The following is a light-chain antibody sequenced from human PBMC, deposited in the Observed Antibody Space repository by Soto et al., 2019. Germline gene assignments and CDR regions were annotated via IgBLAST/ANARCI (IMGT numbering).Light chain of an antibody. CDR3: YSYTRASTWV. V-gene: IGLV2-14*01. J-gene: IGLJ3*02. CDR2: EVS. Sequence: QSALTQPASVSGSPGQSITISCTGTSSDVGGYNSVSWYQQHPGKAPKLMIYEVSNRPSGVSDRFSGSKSGNTASLSISGRQAEEEAYYYCYSYTRASTWVFGGGTKLTVL. CDR1: SSDVGGYNS.